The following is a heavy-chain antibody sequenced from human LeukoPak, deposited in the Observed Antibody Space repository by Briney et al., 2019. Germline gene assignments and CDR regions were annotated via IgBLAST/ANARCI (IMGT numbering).Heavy chain of an antibody. D-gene: IGHD2-15*01. CDR1: GFTFSSYS. CDR2: ISVDGNYL. CDR3: VRVHCSGGGCYQRNDGLEI. V-gene: IGHV3-21*01. Sequence: PGGSLRLSCAASGFTFSSYSMNWVRQAPGKGLEWVSSISVDGNYLYYVDLLRRRFTVSTDNTKNSLYLQMDSLRAEDTAVYYCVRVHCSGGGCYQRNDGLEIWGQGTMVTVSS. J-gene: IGHJ3*02.